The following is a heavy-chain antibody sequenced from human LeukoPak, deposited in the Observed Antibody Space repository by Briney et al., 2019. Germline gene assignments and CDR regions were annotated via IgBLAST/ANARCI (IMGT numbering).Heavy chain of an antibody. D-gene: IGHD1-26*01. J-gene: IGHJ5*02. V-gene: IGHV4-4*07. CDR1: GGSIKNYY. CDR2: IYSSGST. Sequence: SETLSLTCTVSGGSIKNYYWNWIRQPAGEGLEWIGRIYSSGSTNYSPSLKSRVTMSVDTSKNHFSLKLSSVTAADTAVYYCARSGTLSNWFDAWGQGTLVTVSS. CDR3: ARSGTLSNWFDA.